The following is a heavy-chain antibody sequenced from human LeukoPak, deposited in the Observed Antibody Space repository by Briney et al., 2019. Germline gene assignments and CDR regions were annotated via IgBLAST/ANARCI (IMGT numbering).Heavy chain of an antibody. J-gene: IGHJ4*02. D-gene: IGHD2-8*01. Sequence: GGSLRLSCAVSGFTVSSNYMSWVRQAPGKGLEWVSVIYSGGSTYYADSVKGRFSISRDNSKNTMYLQMNSLRAEDTAVYYCARESRVNPFDNWGQGTLATVSS. CDR3: ARESRVNPFDN. CDR2: IYSGGST. CDR1: GFTVSSNY. V-gene: IGHV3-66*01.